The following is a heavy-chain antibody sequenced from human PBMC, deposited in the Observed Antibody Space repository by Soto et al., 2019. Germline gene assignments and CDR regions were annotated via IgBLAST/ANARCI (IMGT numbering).Heavy chain of an antibody. Sequence: QVQLVQSGAEVKKPGASVKVSCKASGYTFTSYGISWVRQAPGQGLEWMGWISAYNGNTNYAQKRPGRVTMTTDTSTSTAYMELRSLRSDDTAVYYCARAGGKEQLERPRGWFDPWGQGTLVTVSS. V-gene: IGHV1-18*01. D-gene: IGHD1-1*01. CDR1: GYTFTSYG. J-gene: IGHJ5*02. CDR2: ISAYNGNT. CDR3: ARAGGKEQLERPRGWFDP.